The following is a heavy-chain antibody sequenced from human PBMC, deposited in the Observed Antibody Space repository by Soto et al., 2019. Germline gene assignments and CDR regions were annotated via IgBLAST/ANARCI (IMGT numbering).Heavy chain of an antibody. CDR3: ARGYSSGWYLVY. V-gene: IGHV1-69*01. CDR2: IIPIFGTA. D-gene: IGHD6-19*01. CDR1: GYTFTANY. J-gene: IGHJ4*02. Sequence: QVQIVQSGTEVKEPGASVKVSCRPSGYTFTANYLHWVRQAPGQGLEWMGGIIPIFGTANYAQKFQGRVTITADESTSTAYMELSSLRSEDTAVYYCARGYSSGWYLVYWGQGTLVTVSS.